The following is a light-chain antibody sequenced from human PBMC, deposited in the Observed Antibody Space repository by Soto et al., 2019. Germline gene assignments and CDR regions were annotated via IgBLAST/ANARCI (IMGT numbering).Light chain of an antibody. J-gene: IGLJ2*01. Sequence: QSVLTQPPSASGTPGQRVTISCSGSSSNIGSNYVYWYQQLPGTAPKLLIYRNNQRPSGVPDRFSGSKSGTSASLAISGLRSGDEADYYCAAWDDSLSGPNVVFGGGTKVTVL. V-gene: IGLV1-47*01. CDR2: RNN. CDR1: SSNIGSNY. CDR3: AAWDDSLSGPNVV.